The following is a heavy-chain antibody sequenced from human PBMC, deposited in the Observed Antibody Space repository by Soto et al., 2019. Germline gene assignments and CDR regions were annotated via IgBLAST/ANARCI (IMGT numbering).Heavy chain of an antibody. J-gene: IGHJ6*02. CDR2: ISYDGSNK. CDR3: AKDQPEPCSGGSCSTYYYYYYGMDV. CDR1: GFTFSSYG. Sequence: PGGSLRLSCAASGFTFSSYGMHWVRQAPGKGLEWVAVISYDGSNKYYADSVKGRFTISRDNSKNTLYLQMNSLRAEDTAVYYCAKDQPEPCSGGSCSTYYYYYYGMDVWGQGTTVTVSS. D-gene: IGHD2-15*01. V-gene: IGHV3-30*18.